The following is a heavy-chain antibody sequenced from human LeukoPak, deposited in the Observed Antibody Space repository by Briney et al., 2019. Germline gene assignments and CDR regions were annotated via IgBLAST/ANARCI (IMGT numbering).Heavy chain of an antibody. V-gene: IGHV3-74*01. CDR3: ARDGYSYSGGTGRTDY. Sequence: GGSLRLSCAASGFTFSSYWMHWVRQVPGKGLVWVSRINSDGSSTNYADSVKGRFTISRDNAKNTLYLQMNSLRAEDTATYFCARDGYSYSGGTGRTDYWGQGTLVTVSS. D-gene: IGHD5-18*01. CDR1: GFTFSSYW. J-gene: IGHJ4*02. CDR2: INSDGSST.